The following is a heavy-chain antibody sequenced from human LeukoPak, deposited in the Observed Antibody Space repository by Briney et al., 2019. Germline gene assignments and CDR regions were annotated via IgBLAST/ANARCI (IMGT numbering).Heavy chain of an antibody. D-gene: IGHD2-2*01. V-gene: IGHV4-34*01. CDR1: GGSFSGYY. Sequence: PSETLSLTCAVYGGSFSGYYWSWIRQPPGKGLEWIGEINHSGSTNYNPSLKSRVTISVDTSKNQFSLKLSSVTAADTAVYYCARDRNPSIMSYCSSTSCFLHWFDPWGQGTLVTVSS. J-gene: IGHJ5*02. CDR3: ARDRNPSIMSYCSSTSCFLHWFDP. CDR2: INHSGST.